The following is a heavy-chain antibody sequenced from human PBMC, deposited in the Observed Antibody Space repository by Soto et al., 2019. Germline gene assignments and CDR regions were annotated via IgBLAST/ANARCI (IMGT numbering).Heavy chain of an antibody. J-gene: IGHJ6*02. D-gene: IGHD4-4*01. Sequence: PSENLSLTCTVSGGSISSYYWSWIRQPPGKGLEWIGYIYYSGSTNYNPSLKSRVTISVDTSKNQFSLKLSSVTAADTAVYYCARDKRSNSYYYYGMDVWGQGTTVTVSS. CDR2: IYYSGST. CDR3: ARDKRSNSYYYYGMDV. CDR1: GGSISSYY. V-gene: IGHV4-59*01.